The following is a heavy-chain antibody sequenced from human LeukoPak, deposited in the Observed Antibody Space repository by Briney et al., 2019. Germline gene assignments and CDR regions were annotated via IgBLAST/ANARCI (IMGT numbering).Heavy chain of an antibody. CDR1: GFTFSSYG. J-gene: IGHJ4*02. D-gene: IGHD5-12*01. V-gene: IGHV3-33*01. CDR3: ARVLYSGYGYVGY. Sequence: GGSLRLSCAASGFTFSSYGMHWVRQAPGKGLEWVAVIWYDGSNKYYADSVKGRFTISRDNSKNTLYLQMNSLRAEDTAVYYCARVLYSGYGYVGYWGQGTLVTVSS. CDR2: IWYDGSNK.